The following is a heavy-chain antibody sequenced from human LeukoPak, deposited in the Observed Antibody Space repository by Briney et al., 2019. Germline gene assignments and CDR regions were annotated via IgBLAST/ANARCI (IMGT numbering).Heavy chain of an antibody. CDR2: ISSISSYI. D-gene: IGHD3-22*01. V-gene: IGHV3-21*01. J-gene: IGHJ4*02. CDR3: ARGDYDSSGYYDGWVY. CDR1: GFTFSSYS. Sequence: GGSLRLSCAASGFTFSSYSMNWVRQAPGKGLEWVSSISSISSYIYYADSVKGRFTISRDNAKTSLYLQMNSLRAEDTAVYYCARGDYDSSGYYDGWVYWGQGTLVTVSS.